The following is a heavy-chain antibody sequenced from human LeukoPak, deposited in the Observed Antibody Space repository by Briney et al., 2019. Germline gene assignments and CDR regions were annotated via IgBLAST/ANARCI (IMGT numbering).Heavy chain of an antibody. J-gene: IGHJ4*02. D-gene: IGHD3-10*01. CDR1: GFTFSSYG. CDR3: ARVKWFGELNFDY. V-gene: IGHV3-33*01. Sequence: GGSLRLSCAAPGFTFSSYGMHWVRQAPGKGLEWVAVIWYDGSNKYYADSVKGRFTISRDNSKNTLYLQMNSLRAEDTAVYYCARVKWFGELNFDYWGQGTLVTVSS. CDR2: IWYDGSNK.